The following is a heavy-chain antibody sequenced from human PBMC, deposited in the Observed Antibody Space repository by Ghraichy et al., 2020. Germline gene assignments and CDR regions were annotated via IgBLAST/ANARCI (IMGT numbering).Heavy chain of an antibody. CDR2: IYSGGST. Sequence: GGSLRLSCAASGFTVSTNYMSWVRQAPGKGLEWVSVIYSGGSTYYADSVKGRFTISRDNSKNTLYLQMNSLRAEDTAVYYCAREWELFPHDAFDIWGQGTMVTVSS. V-gene: IGHV3-53*01. J-gene: IGHJ3*02. CDR3: AREWELFPHDAFDI. D-gene: IGHD1-26*01. CDR1: GFTVSTNY.